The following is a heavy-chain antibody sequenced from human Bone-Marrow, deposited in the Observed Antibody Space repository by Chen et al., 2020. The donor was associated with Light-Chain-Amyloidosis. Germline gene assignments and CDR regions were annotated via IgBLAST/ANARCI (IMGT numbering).Heavy chain of an antibody. CDR2: IYSGGIT. CDR1: GFIVSDNY. CDR3: ASTTVTTRHVGAFDI. V-gene: IGHV3-53*02. J-gene: IGHJ3*02. Sequence: EVQLVETGGGLIQPGGSPRLSCEASGFIVSDNYITWVRQAPGKGVEGVSVIYSGGITYDADARNTLYLQMNSLRAEDTAIYYCASTTVTTRHVGAFDIWGQGTKVTVSS. D-gene: IGHD4-17*01.